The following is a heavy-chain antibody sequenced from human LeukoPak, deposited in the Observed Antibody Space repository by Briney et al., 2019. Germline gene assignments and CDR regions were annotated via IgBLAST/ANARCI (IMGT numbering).Heavy chain of an antibody. Sequence: PGGSLRLPCAASGFTFSTCGMHWVRQTPGKGLEWVAVTSYDGSNKYYADSVKGRFTISRDNSKNTLYLQMNSLRAEDTAVYYCAKGRAVAGLDYWGQGTLVTVSS. CDR3: AKGRAVAGLDY. D-gene: IGHD6-19*01. CDR2: TSYDGSNK. J-gene: IGHJ4*02. V-gene: IGHV3-30*18. CDR1: GFTFSTCG.